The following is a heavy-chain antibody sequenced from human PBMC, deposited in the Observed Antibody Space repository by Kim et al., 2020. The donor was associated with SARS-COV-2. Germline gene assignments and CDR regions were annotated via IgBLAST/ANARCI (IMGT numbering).Heavy chain of an antibody. V-gene: IGHV3-11*06. Sequence: SLKGRFTVSRDNAKSSLYLQMNSLRAEDTAVYYCARLNMRGSGSFLYYFDYWGQGTLVTVSS. D-gene: IGHD6-19*01. J-gene: IGHJ4*02. CDR3: ARLNMRGSGSFLYYFDY.